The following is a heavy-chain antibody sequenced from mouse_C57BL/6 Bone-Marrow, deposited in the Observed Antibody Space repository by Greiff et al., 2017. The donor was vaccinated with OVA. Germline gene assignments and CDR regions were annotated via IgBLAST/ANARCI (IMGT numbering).Heavy chain of an antibody. Sequence: VKLQQPGAELVKPGASVKLSCKASGYTFTSYWMHWVKQRPGQGLEWIGMIHPNSGSTNYNEKFKSKATLTVDKSSSTAYMQLSSLTSEDSAVYYCAKRDYYGSRDYWGQGTTLTVSS. CDR3: AKRDYYGSRDY. J-gene: IGHJ2*01. CDR1: GYTFTSYW. CDR2: IHPNSGST. V-gene: IGHV1-64*01. D-gene: IGHD1-1*01.